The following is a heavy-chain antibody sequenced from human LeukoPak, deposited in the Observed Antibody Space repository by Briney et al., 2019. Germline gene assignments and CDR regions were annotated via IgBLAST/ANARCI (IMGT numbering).Heavy chain of an antibody. V-gene: IGHV3-30*02. CDR1: GFTFSSYA. CDR2: IRHDGSSE. Sequence: GGSLRLSCLASGFTFSSYAMHWVRRAPGKGLEWVAFIRHDGSSEYYADSVKGRFIISRDRSGNTIYLQMKSLRPEDTAIYYCARHNTRFLERLPALGSWGQGTLVTVSS. D-gene: IGHD3-3*01. J-gene: IGHJ5*02. CDR3: ARHNTRFLERLPALGS.